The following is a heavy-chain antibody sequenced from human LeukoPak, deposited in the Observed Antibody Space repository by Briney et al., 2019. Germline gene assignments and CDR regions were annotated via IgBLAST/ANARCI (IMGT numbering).Heavy chain of an antibody. CDR1: GFSFRSYT. CDR3: ARGIRSSSTFDL. V-gene: IGHV3-48*04. J-gene: IGHJ4*02. CDR2: ISIGSVVS. Sequence: PGGSLRLSCAASGFSFRSYTLSWVRQAPGKGLECVSYISIGSVVSEYADSVKGRFTISRDDAKNSLFLQMNSLRVDDTAVYYCARGIRSSSTFDLWGQGTLVTVSS. D-gene: IGHD6-6*01.